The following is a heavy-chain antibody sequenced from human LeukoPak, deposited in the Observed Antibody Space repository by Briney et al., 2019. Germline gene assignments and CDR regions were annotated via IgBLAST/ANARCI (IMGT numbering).Heavy chain of an antibody. D-gene: IGHD6-13*01. J-gene: IGHJ5*02. CDR1: GGTFSSYA. V-gene: IGHV1-69*04. CDR2: IIPILGIA. CDR3: AREDSSSWSFDP. Sequence: ASVKVSCKASGGTFSSYAISWVRQAPGQGLEWVGRIIPILGIANYAQKFQGRVTITADKSTSTAYMELSSLRSEDTAVYYCAREDSSSWSFDPWGQGTLVTVSS.